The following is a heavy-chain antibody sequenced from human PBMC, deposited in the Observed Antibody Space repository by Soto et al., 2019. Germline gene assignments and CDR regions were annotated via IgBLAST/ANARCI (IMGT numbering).Heavy chain of an antibody. D-gene: IGHD3-16*01. CDR2: IYHSGST. J-gene: IGHJ3*02. V-gene: IGHV4-30-2*01. CDR1: GGSISSGGYS. CDR3: ARERGGSDAFDI. Sequence: SETLSLTCAVSGGSISSGGYSWSWIRQPPGRGLEWIGYIYHSGSTYYNPSLKSRVTISVDRSTNQFSLKLSLVTAAATAVYYRARERGGSDAFDIWGQGTMVTVSS.